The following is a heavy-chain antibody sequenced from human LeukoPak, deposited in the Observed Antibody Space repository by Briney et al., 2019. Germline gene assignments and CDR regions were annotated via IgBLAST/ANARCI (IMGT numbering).Heavy chain of an antibody. CDR1: GFTFSSYA. CDR2: ISSNGGST. J-gene: IGHJ4*02. CDR3: ARDLYSSSWYIAPVFDY. D-gene: IGHD6-13*01. Sequence: GGSLRLSCAASGFTFSSYAMHWVRQAPGKGLEYVSAISSNGGSTYYANSVKGRFTISRDNSKNTLYLQMGSLRAEDMAVYYCARDLYSSSWYIAPVFDYWGQGALVTVSS. V-gene: IGHV3-64*01.